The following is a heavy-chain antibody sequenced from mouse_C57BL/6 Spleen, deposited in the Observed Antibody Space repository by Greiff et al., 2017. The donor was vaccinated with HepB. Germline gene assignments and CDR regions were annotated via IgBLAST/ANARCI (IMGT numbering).Heavy chain of an antibody. D-gene: IGHD3-1*01. CDR3: ARHRGYYRDY. Sequence: EVKLVESGGGLVQPGGSLKLSCAASGFTFSDYYMYWVRQTPEKRLEWVAYISNGGGSTYYPDTVKGRFTISRDNAKNTLYLQMSRLKSEDTAMYYCARHRGYYRDYWGQGTTLTVSS. V-gene: IGHV5-12*01. CDR2: ISNGGGST. J-gene: IGHJ2*01. CDR1: GFTFSDYY.